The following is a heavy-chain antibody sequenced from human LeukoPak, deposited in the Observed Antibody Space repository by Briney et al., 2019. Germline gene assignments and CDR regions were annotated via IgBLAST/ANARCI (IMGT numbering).Heavy chain of an antibody. V-gene: IGHV3-30*18. CDR2: ISYDGSNK. J-gene: IGHJ4*02. D-gene: IGHD2-15*01. CDR3: AKERPTRRYCSGGSCYSRYFDY. Sequence: GRSLRLSCAASGFTFSSYGMHWVRQAPGKGLEWVAVISYDGSNKYYADSVKGRFTISRDNSKNTLYLQMNSLRAEDTAVYYCAKERPTRRYCSGGSCYSRYFDYWGQGTLVTVSS. CDR1: GFTFSSYG.